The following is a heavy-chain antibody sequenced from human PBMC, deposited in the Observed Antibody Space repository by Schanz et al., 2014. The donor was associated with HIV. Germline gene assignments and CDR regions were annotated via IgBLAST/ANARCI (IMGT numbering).Heavy chain of an antibody. CDR3: ARVDGWFGDIYYYGLDV. Sequence: EVQLLEFGGGLVRPGESLRLSCLASGFTFNNYAMSWVRQAPGKGLEWVAVINWNGDTTYYADSVKGRFTISRDNSNNVVFVHMPTLRAEDTALYYGARVDGWFGDIYYYGLDVWGRGTTVTVSS. J-gene: IGHJ6*02. V-gene: IGHV3-23*01. CDR1: GFTFNNYA. D-gene: IGHD3-10*01. CDR2: INWNGDTT.